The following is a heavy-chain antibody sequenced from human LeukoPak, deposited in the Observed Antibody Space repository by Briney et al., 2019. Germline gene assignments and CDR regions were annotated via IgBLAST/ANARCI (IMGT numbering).Heavy chain of an antibody. CDR3: AKARTTAMPAFPTVGYYYYAMDV. D-gene: IGHD2-2*01. CDR2: ISDSGGRT. V-gene: IGHV3-23*01. J-gene: IGHJ6*02. Sequence: GGSLRLSCAASGITFSRYAMSWVRQAPGKGLEWVSTISDSGGRTYYADSVKGRFTISRDNSKNTLFLQMNSLRADDTAVYFCAKARTTAMPAFPTVGYYYYAMDVWGQGTTVTVSS. CDR1: GITFSRYA.